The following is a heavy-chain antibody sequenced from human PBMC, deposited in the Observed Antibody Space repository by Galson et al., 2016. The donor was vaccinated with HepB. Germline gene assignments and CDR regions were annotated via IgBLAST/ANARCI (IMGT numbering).Heavy chain of an antibody. J-gene: IGHJ3*01. CDR3: ATGSNYVIVPGSFEF. D-gene: IGHD3-10*01. CDR2: IKPDGSEK. Sequence: SLRLSCATSGFTFSSVWMSWVRQAPGKGLEWVANIKPDGSEKYYVDSLKGRFTISRGNAKNPRHLQMNSLRADDTAPYSCATGSNYVIVPGSFEFWGQGTLVTVSS. CDR1: GFTFSSVW. V-gene: IGHV3-7*03.